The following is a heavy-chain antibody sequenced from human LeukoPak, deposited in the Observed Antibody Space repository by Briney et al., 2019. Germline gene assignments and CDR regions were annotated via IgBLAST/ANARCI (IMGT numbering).Heavy chain of an antibody. CDR2: ISGSGGST. J-gene: IGHJ4*02. CDR3: ANSLYGSGSYYFDY. V-gene: IGHV3-23*01. D-gene: IGHD3-10*01. CDR1: GFTFSSYA. Sequence: PGGSLRLSCAASGFTFSSYAMSWVRQAPGKGLEWVSAISGSGGSTYYADSVKGRFTISRDNSKNTLYLQMNSLRAEDTAVYYCANSLYGSGSYYFDYWGQGTLVTVSS.